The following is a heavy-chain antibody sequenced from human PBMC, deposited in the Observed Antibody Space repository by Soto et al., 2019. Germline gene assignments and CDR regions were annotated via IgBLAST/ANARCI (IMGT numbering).Heavy chain of an antibody. Sequence: EVQLVESGGGLVQPGGSLRLSCAASGFTFSTYWIHWVRQAPGKGLVWVSRINSDGSSTNYADSVKGRFTISRDNAKNTLFLQRNSLRAEDTAVYYCARDRWGGGRDMDVWGQGTTVTV. CDR1: GFTFSTYW. J-gene: IGHJ6*02. D-gene: IGHD3-10*01. CDR3: ARDRWGGGRDMDV. CDR2: INSDGSST. V-gene: IGHV3-74*01.